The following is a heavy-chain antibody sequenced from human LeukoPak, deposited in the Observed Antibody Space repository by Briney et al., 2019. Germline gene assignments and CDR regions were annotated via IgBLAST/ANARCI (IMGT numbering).Heavy chain of an antibody. CDR3: ARDSSDFWSGNYGSGRVDYYYYYYMDV. CDR1: GGSFSGYY. Sequence: SETLSLTCAVYGGSFSGYYWSWIRQPPGKGLEWIGEMNHSGSTNYNPSLKSRVTISVDTSKNQFSLKLTSVTAADTAVYYCARDSSDFWSGNYGSGRVDYYYYYYMDVWGKGTTVTVSS. J-gene: IGHJ6*03. D-gene: IGHD3-3*01. V-gene: IGHV4-34*01. CDR2: MNHSGST.